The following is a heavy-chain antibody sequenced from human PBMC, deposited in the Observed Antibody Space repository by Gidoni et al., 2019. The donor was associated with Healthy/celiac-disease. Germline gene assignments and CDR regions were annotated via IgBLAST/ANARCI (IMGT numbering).Heavy chain of an antibody. Sequence: EVQLVRSGAEVNKPGASLTISCKGSGYSFPSYWIGWVRQMPGKGLEWRGSIYPGDSDTRYSPSFQGQVTISADKSISTAYLQWSSLKASDTAMYYCARRLITRIRSGGWYFDYWGQGTLVTVSS. V-gene: IGHV5-51*03. CDR3: ARRLITRIRSGGWYFDY. D-gene: IGHD3-22*01. CDR1: GYSFPSYW. J-gene: IGHJ4*02. CDR2: IYPGDSDT.